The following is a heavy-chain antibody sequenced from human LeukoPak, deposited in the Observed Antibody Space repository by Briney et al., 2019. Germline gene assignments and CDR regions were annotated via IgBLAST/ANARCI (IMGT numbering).Heavy chain of an antibody. CDR1: GGSFSGYY. CDR3: ARHGPGIAAAGRMYNWFDP. D-gene: IGHD6-13*01. CDR2: INHSGST. Sequence: SETLSLTCAVYGGSFSGYYWSWVRQPPGKGLEWLGEINHSGSTNYNPSLKSRVTISVDTSKNQFSLKLSSVTAADTAVYYCARHGPGIAAAGRMYNWFDPWGQGTLVTVSS. V-gene: IGHV4-34*01. J-gene: IGHJ5*02.